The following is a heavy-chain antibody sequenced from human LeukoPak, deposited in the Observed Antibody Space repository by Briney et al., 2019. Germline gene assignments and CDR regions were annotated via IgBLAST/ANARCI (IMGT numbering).Heavy chain of an antibody. CDR1: GFTFSSYS. J-gene: IGHJ4*02. CDR3: ARDSPDHDFWSGYYDFDY. CDR2: ISSSSSTI. V-gene: IGHV3-48*04. D-gene: IGHD3-3*01. Sequence: GGSLRLSCAASGFTFSSYSMNWVRQAPGKGLEWVSYISSSSSTIYYAGSVKGRFTISRDNAKNSLYLQMNSLRAEDTAVYYCARDSPDHDFWSGYYDFDYWGQGTLVTVSS.